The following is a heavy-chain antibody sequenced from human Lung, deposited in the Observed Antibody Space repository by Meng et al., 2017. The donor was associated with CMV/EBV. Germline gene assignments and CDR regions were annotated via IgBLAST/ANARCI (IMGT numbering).Heavy chain of an antibody. CDR2: ISSISRYI. V-gene: IGHV3-21*01. Sequence: ASGFTFSNYNMNWVRQAPGKGLEWVSSISSISRYIYYADSVKGRFTISRDNAKNSLYLQMNSLRAEDTAVYYCARDPGYSGLYYFDYWGRGTLVTVSS. D-gene: IGHD5-12*01. J-gene: IGHJ4*02. CDR3: ARDPGYSGLYYFDY. CDR1: GFTFSNYN.